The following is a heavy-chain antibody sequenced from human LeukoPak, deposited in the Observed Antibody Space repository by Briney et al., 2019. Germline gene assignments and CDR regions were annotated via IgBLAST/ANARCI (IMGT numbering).Heavy chain of an antibody. D-gene: IGHD6-13*01. V-gene: IGHV5-51*01. CDR1: ENTFTNYW. CDR3: ARHRGSSWNYFDY. Sequence: GESLKISFKGSENTFTNYWIAWVRQMPGKGLEWMGVIYPHDSDTRYSPSFQGLVTISVDKSISTAYLQWRSLKASDAATYYCARHRGSSWNYFDYWGQGTLVTVSS. CDR2: IYPHDSDT. J-gene: IGHJ4*02.